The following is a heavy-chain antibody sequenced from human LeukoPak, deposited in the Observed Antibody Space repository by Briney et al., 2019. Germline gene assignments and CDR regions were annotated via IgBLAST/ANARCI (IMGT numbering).Heavy chain of an antibody. CDR3: ARWAMVWGATD. V-gene: IGHV3-48*03. CDR1: GFTFSSYE. CDR2: ISGSGTII. D-gene: IGHD3-10*01. J-gene: IGHJ4*02. Sequence: GGSLRLSCAASGFTFSSYEINWVRQAPGKGLEWVAYISGSGTIIFYADSVKGRFTVSRDNARNSVYLQMNSLRGEDTAVYYCARWAMVWGATDWGQGTLVTVSS.